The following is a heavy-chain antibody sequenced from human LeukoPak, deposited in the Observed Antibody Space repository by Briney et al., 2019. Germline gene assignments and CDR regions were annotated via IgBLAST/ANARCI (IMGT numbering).Heavy chain of an antibody. CDR3: ARQTGSGLFILP. CDR2: IYHSGST. D-gene: IGHD3/OR15-3a*01. Sequence: SETLSLACTVSSYSISSGYYWGWIRQPAGKGLEWIGSIYHSGSTYYNPSLKSRVTISVDTSKNQFSLKLSSVTAADTAVYYCARQTGSGLFILPGGQGTLVTVSS. CDR1: SYSISSGYY. V-gene: IGHV4-38-2*02. J-gene: IGHJ4*02.